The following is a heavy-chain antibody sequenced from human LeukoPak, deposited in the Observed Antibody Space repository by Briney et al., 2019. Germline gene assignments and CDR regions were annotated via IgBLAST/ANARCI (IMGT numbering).Heavy chain of an antibody. CDR1: GYTFTGYY. CDR2: SNPNSGCT. J-gene: IGHJ4*02. V-gene: IGHV1-2*02. CDR3: ARALQGYYYDSSGYDY. D-gene: IGHD3-22*01. Sequence: ASVKVSCKASGYTFTGYYMHWVRQAPGQGLEWMGWSNPNSGCTNYAQKFQGRVTMTRDTSISTAYMELSRLRSDDTAVYYCARALQGYYYDSSGYDYWGQGTLVTVSS.